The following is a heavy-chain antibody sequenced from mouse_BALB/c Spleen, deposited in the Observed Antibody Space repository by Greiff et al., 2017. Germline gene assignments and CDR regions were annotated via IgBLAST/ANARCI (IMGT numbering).Heavy chain of an antibody. D-gene: IGHD2-4*01. J-gene: IGHJ3*01. CDR1: GFNIKDTY. Sequence: VQLQQSGAELVKPGASVKLSCTASGFNIKDTYMHWVKQRPEQGLEWIGRIDPANGNTKYDPKFQGKATITADTSSNTAYLQLSSLTSEDTAVYYCGRSGYDYAPWFAYWGQGTLVTVSA. V-gene: IGHV14-3*02. CDR2: IDPANGNT. CDR3: GRSGYDYAPWFAY.